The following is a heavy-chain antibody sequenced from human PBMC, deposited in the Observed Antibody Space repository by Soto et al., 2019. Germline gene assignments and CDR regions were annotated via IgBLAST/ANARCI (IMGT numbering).Heavy chain of an antibody. D-gene: IGHD2-2*02. CDR3: ARSVRGQWTRAACYTRGLFDP. V-gene: IGHV3-33*01. CDR1: AFIFNHHG. Sequence: SLRLSCAASAFIFNHHGMQWVRQAPGKGLEWVAHIYYEGTNEYYEDSVKGRFTVSRDASRNTVYLQMNSLRPDDTPVYYCARSVRGQWTRAACYTRGLFDPWGQGTRVTVSS. J-gene: IGHJ5*02. CDR2: IYYEGTNE.